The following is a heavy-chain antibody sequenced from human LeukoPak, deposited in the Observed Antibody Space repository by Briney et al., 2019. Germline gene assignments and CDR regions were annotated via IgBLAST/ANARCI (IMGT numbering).Heavy chain of an antibody. CDR3: ARAYSSGYNYHP. J-gene: IGHJ4*02. V-gene: IGHV4-30-4*08. CDR2: IYYSGST. D-gene: IGHD3-22*01. Sequence: KPSETLSLTCTISGGSISSGDYYWSWIRQPPGKGLEWIGYIYYSGSTYYNPSLKSRVTISVDTPKNQFSLKLSSVTAADTAVYYCARAYSSGYNYHPWGQGTLVTVSS. CDR1: GGSISSGDYY.